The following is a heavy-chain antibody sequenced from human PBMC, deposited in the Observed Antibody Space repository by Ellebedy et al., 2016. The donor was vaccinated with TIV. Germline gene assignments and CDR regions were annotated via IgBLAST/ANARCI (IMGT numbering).Heavy chain of an antibody. CDR1: GYTFTSYA. Sequence: ASVKVSCKASGYTFTSYAMNWVRQAPGQGLEWMGWINTNTGNPTYAQGFTGRFVFSLDTSVSTAYLQISSLKAEDTAVYYCARDLDELRYFDWLWVGTMDVWGKGTTVTVSS. D-gene: IGHD3-9*01. V-gene: IGHV7-4-1*02. J-gene: IGHJ6*04. CDR3: ARDLDELRYFDWLWVGTMDV. CDR2: INTNTGNP.